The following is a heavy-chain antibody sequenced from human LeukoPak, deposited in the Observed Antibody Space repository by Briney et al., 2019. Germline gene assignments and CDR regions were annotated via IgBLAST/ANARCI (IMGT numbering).Heavy chain of an antibody. V-gene: IGHV3-7*03. CDR3: ARDPYRFAFDI. CDR1: GFTFSNFG. J-gene: IGHJ3*02. D-gene: IGHD1-26*01. CDR2: INVDGTAE. Sequence: GGSLRLSCTATGFTFSNFGMAWVRQAPGQGLEWVANINVDGTAEYYVDSVKGRFTISRDNAKNSLYLQMNSLRAEDTAVYYCARDPYRFAFDIWGQGTVVLVSS.